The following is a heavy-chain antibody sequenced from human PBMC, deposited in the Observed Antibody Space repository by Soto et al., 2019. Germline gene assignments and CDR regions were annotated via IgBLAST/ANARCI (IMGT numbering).Heavy chain of an antibody. V-gene: IGHV1-8*01. CDR2: MNPNSGNT. CDR1: GYTFTSYD. J-gene: IGHJ4*02. Sequence: QVQLVQSGAEVKKPGASVKVSCKASGYTFTSYDINWVRQATGQGLERMGWMNPNSGNTGYAQKFQGRVTMTRNTSISTAYMELSSLRSEDTAVYYCARGMGGLGIFGVVTKYYFDYWGQGTLVTVSS. CDR3: ARGMGGLGIFGVVTKYYFDY. D-gene: IGHD3-3*01.